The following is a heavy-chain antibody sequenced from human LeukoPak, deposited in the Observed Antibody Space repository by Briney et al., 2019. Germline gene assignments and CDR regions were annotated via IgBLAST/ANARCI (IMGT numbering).Heavy chain of an antibody. CDR2: IYYSGNT. J-gene: IGHJ4*02. CDR1: GASLSSSNSY. D-gene: IGHD3/OR15-3a*01. Sequence: SETLSLTCTVSGASLSSSNSYWGWLRQPPGKGLEWVGSIYYSGNTYYNASLKSQVSISIDTSKNQFSLKLTSVTAADTAVYYCARQTGSGLFILPGGQGTLVTVSS. V-gene: IGHV4-39*01. CDR3: ARQTGSGLFILP.